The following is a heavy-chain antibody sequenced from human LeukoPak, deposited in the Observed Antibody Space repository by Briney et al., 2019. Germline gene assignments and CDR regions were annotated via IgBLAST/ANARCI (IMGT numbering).Heavy chain of an antibody. Sequence: PGGTLRLSCAASGFTFSSHGMNWVRQAPGKGLEWVSGISGSGGRTYYADSVKGRFTISRDNSNHMLYQQMNSLIAEDTAIYYCAKDDDWLRFEHWGRGTPVSVSS. J-gene: IGHJ4*02. CDR2: ISGSGGRT. CDR1: GFTFSSHG. D-gene: IGHD5-12*01. V-gene: IGHV3-23*01. CDR3: AKDDDWLRFEH.